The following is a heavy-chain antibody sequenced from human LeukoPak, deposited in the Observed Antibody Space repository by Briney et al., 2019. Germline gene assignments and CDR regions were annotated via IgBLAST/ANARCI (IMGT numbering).Heavy chain of an antibody. V-gene: IGHV3-21*01. J-gene: IGHJ5*02. CDR3: ARDRLVSIFLRPNNWFDP. D-gene: IGHD3-9*01. CDR2: ISSSSSYI. CDR1: GFTFSSYS. Sequence: PGGSLRLSCAASGFTFSSYSMNWVRQAPGKGLEWVSSISSSSSYIYYADSVKGRFTISRDNAKNSLDLQMNSLRVEDTAVYYCARDRLVSIFLRPNNWFDPWGQGTLVTVSS.